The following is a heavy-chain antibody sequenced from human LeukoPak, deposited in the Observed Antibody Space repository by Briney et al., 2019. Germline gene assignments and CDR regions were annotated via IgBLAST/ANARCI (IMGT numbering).Heavy chain of an antibody. CDR3: ARTLYSSSWYILDFDY. CDR1: GFTFSSYW. Sequence: GRSLRLSCAASGFTFSSYWMHWVRQAPGKGLVWVSRINSDGSSTSYADSVKGRFTISRDNAKNTLYLQMNSLRAEDTAVYYCARTLYSSSWYILDFDYWGQGTLVTVSS. CDR2: INSDGSST. V-gene: IGHV3-74*01. J-gene: IGHJ4*02. D-gene: IGHD6-13*01.